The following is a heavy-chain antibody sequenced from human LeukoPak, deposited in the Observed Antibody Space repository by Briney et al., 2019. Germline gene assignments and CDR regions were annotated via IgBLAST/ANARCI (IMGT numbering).Heavy chain of an antibody. CDR1: GGSINTYY. J-gene: IGHJ4*02. CDR2: ISYSGST. D-gene: IGHD3-3*01. Sequence: SETLSLTCTVSGGSINTYYWSWIRQPPGKGLKWIGYISYSGSTNYNPSLKSRVTISVDTSKNQFSLKLSSVTAADTAVYSCARDGSGYNYFDYWGQGSLVTVSS. V-gene: IGHV4-59*01. CDR3: ARDGSGYNYFDY.